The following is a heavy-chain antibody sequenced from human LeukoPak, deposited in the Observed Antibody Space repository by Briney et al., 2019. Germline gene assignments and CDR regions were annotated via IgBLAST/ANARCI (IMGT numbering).Heavy chain of an antibody. J-gene: IGHJ4*02. Sequence: GGSLRLSCAASGFTFSSYAMSWVRQAPGKGLEWVSAISGSGGSTYYADSVKGRFTISRDNSKNTLYLQMNSLRAEDTAVYYCAKVGHGYGSIPLLDYWGQGTLVTVSS. CDR2: ISGSGGST. D-gene: IGHD6-13*01. CDR1: GFTFSSYA. V-gene: IGHV3-23*01. CDR3: AKVGHGYGSIPLLDY.